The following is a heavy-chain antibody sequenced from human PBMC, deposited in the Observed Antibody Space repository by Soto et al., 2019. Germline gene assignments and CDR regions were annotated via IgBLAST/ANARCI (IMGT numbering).Heavy chain of an antibody. V-gene: IGHV1-69*04. D-gene: IGHD2-15*01. Sequence: ASVKVSCKASGGTFSSYTISWVRQAPGQGLEWMGRIIPILGIANYAQKFQGRVTITADKSTSTAYMELSSLRSEDTAVYYCARDVASDCSGGSCYSARRNWFDPWGQGTLVTVSS. J-gene: IGHJ5*02. CDR3: ARDVASDCSGGSCYSARRNWFDP. CDR2: IIPILGIA. CDR1: GGTFSSYT.